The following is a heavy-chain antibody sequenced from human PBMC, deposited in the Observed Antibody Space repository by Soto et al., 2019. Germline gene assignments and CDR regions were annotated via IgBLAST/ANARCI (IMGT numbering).Heavy chain of an antibody. CDR1: GGTFSSYT. D-gene: IGHD4-17*01. J-gene: IGHJ3*02. V-gene: IGHV1-69*02. Sequence: QVQLVQPWAEVKKPGSSVKVSCKASGGTFSSYTISWVRQAPGQGLEWMGRIIPILGIANYAQKFQGRVTITADKSTSTAYMELSSLRTEDTAVYYCARGVSATVDAFDIWGQGTMVTVSS. CDR3: ARGVSATVDAFDI. CDR2: IIPILGIA.